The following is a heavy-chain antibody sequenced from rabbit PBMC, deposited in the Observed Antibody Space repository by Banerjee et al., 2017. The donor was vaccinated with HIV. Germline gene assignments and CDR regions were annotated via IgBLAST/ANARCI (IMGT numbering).Heavy chain of an antibody. CDR3: ARDLASVVGWNFNL. D-gene: IGHD3-1*01. CDR2: INAVTGKA. J-gene: IGHJ4*01. Sequence: QEQLVESGGGLVRPEGSLKPSCTASGFSFSNKAVMFWVRQAPGKGLEWIACINAVTGKAVYASWAKGRFTFSKTSSTTVTLQMTSLTAADTATYFCARDLASVVGWNFNLWGPGTLVTVS. V-gene: IGHV1S45*01. CDR1: GFSFSNKAV.